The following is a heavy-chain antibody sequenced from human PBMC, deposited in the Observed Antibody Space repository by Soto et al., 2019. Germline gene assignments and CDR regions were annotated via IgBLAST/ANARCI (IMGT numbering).Heavy chain of an antibody. V-gene: IGHV1-2*04. J-gene: IGHJ5*02. Sequence: GASVKVSCKASGYTFTGYYMHWVRQAPGQGLEWMGWINPNSGGTNYAQKFQGWVTMTRDTSISTAYMELSRLRSDDTAVYYCARDRYGSGNGIWFDPWGQGTLVTVSS. CDR3: ARDRYGSGNGIWFDP. D-gene: IGHD3-10*01. CDR2: INPNSGGT. CDR1: GYTFTGYY.